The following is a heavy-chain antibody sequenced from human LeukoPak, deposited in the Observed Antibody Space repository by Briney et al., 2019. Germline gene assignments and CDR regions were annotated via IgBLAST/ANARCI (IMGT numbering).Heavy chain of an antibody. Sequence: SEGSLRLSCAASGFTFSSYAMSWVRQAPGKGLEWVSAISGSGGSTYYADSVKGRFTISRDNSKNTLYLQMNSLRAEDTAVYYCAKDSYGGNPGYFDYWGQGTLVTVSS. CDR2: ISGSGGST. D-gene: IGHD4-23*01. CDR1: GFTFSSYA. CDR3: AKDSYGGNPGYFDY. J-gene: IGHJ4*02. V-gene: IGHV3-23*01.